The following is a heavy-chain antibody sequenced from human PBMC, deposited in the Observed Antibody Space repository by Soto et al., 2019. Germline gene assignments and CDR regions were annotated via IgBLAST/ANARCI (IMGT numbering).Heavy chain of an antibody. V-gene: IGHV4-34*01. J-gene: IGHJ6*02. CDR2: INHSGST. CDR3: ARRSSSWYRRYYYYYGMDV. D-gene: IGHD6-13*01. CDR1: GGSFSGYY. Sequence: SETLSLTCAVYGGSFSGYYWSWIRQPPGKGLEWIGEINHSGSTNYNPSLKSRVTISVDTSKNQFSLKLSSVTAADTAVYYCARRSSSWYRRYYYYYGMDVWGQGTTVTVSS.